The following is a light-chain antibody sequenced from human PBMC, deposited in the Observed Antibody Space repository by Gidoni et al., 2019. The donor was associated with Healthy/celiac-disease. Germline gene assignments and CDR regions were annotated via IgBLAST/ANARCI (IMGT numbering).Light chain of an antibody. CDR2: SNN. CDR1: SSNLGSNT. V-gene: IGLV1-44*01. CDR3: AAWDDSLNGVV. J-gene: IGLJ2*01. Sequence: QSVLTQPPSASGTPGQRVTISGSGSSSNLGSNTVNWYQQLPGSAPKLLIYSNNQRPSGVPDRFSGSKSGTSASLAISGLQSEDEADYYCAAWDDSLNGVVFGGGTKLTVL.